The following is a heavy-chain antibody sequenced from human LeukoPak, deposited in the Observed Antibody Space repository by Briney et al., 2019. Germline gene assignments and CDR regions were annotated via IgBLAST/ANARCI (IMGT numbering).Heavy chain of an antibody. J-gene: IGHJ4*02. V-gene: IGHV3-64*01. CDR2: ISSNGGST. CDR1: GFTFSSYA. CDR3: ARARAAAGTNPFDY. Sequence: GGSLRLSCAASGFTFSSYAMHWVRQAPGEGLEYVSAISSNGGSTYYANSVKGRFTIPRDNSKNTLYLQMGSLRAEDMAVYYCARARAAAGTNPFDYWGQGTLVTVSS. D-gene: IGHD6-13*01.